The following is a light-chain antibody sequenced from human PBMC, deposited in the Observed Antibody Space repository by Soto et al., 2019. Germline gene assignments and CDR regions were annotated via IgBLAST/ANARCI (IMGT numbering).Light chain of an antibody. J-gene: IGLJ3*02. CDR3: CSYASSSTFWV. Sequence: QSVLTQPASVSGSPGQSITISCTGTSSDVGSYNLVSWYRQHPGKAPKLMIYEGSSRPSGVSNRFSGSKSGNTASLTISGLQAEDEADYYCCSYASSSTFWVFGGGTQLTVL. V-gene: IGLV2-23*03. CDR2: EGS. CDR1: SSDVGSYNL.